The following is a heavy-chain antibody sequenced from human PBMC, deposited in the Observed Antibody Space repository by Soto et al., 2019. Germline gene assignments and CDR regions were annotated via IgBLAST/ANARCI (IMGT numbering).Heavy chain of an antibody. V-gene: IGHV4-4*07. CDR3: VASLAASGLNWLDP. CDR1: GGSISEKY. J-gene: IGHJ5*02. Sequence: PSETLSLTCSVSGGSISEKYWNWVRQPPGKGLECMGLIFANGHTDYNPSLKSRVTMSVDASKNQFSLRLTSMTAANTAVYYCVASLAASGLNWLDPWGRGTLVTVSS. CDR2: IFANGHT. D-gene: IGHD6-13*01.